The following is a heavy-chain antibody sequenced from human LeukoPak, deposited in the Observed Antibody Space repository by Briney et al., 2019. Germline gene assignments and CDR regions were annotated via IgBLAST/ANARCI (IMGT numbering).Heavy chain of an antibody. CDR3: ARALQQLVRGAPREDAFDI. CDR1: GGTFSSYA. D-gene: IGHD6-13*01. J-gene: IGHJ3*02. CDR2: IIPIFGTA. V-gene: IGHV1-69*13. Sequence: GASVKVSCKASGGTFSSYAISWVRQAPGQGLEWMGGIIPIFGTANYAQKFQGRVTITADESTSTAYMELSSLRSEDTAVYYCARALQQLVRGAPREDAFDIWGQGTMVTVSS.